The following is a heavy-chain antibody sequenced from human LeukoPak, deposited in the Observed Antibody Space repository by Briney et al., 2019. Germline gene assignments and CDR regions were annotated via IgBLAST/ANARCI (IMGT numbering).Heavy chain of an antibody. V-gene: IGHV3-21*01. J-gene: IGHJ6*02. CDR1: GFTFSSYS. D-gene: IGHD3-3*01. CDR2: ISSSSSYI. Sequence: GGSLRLSCAASGFTFSSYSMNWVRQAPGKGLEWVSSISSSSSYIYYADSVKGRFTISRDNAKNSLYLQMNSLRAEDTAVYYCARDRERDYDFWSGLNYYYYYGMDVWGQGTTVTVSS. CDR3: ARDRERDYDFWSGLNYYYYYGMDV.